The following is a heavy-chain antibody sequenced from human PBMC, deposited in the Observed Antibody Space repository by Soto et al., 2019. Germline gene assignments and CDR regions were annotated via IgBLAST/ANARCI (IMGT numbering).Heavy chain of an antibody. CDR2: ISYDGSNK. V-gene: IGHV3-30-3*01. CDR1: GFTFSSYA. Sequence: GGSLRLSCAASGFTFSSYAMHWVRQAPGKGLEWVAVISYDGSNKYYADSVKGRFTISRDNSKNTLYLQMNSLRAEDTAVYYCAREGYSYGLDYFDYWGQGTLVTVSS. D-gene: IGHD5-18*01. J-gene: IGHJ4*02. CDR3: AREGYSYGLDYFDY.